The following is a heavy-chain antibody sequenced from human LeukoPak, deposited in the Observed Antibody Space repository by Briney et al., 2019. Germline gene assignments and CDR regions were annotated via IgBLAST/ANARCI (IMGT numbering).Heavy chain of an antibody. J-gene: IGHJ4*02. Sequence: GGSLRLSCAASGFTFRNYWMHWVRQAPGKGLEWVSRINSDGNYTTYADSVKGRFTFSRDNAKNTLYLQVNSLRAEDTAVYYCTRVPYSSGSYDYWGQGTLVTVSS. CDR2: INSDGNYT. CDR1: GFTFRNYW. CDR3: TRVPYSSGSYDY. D-gene: IGHD6-19*01. V-gene: IGHV3-74*01.